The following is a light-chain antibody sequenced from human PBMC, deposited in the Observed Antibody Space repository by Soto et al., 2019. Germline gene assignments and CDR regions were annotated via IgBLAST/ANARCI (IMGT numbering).Light chain of an antibody. V-gene: IGLV1-44*01. Sequence: VLTQPPSASGTPGQRVTISCSGSSSNIGSNTVNWYQQLPGTAPKLLIYSNNQRPSGVPDRFSGSKSGTSASLAISGLQSEDEADYYCAAWDDSLNGHEVFGGGTKVTVL. J-gene: IGLJ2*01. CDR1: SSNIGSNT. CDR2: SNN. CDR3: AAWDDSLNGHEV.